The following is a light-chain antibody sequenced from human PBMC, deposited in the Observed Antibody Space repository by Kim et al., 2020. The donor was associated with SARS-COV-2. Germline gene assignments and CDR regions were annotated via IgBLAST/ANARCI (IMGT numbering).Light chain of an antibody. CDR2: GDF. Sequence: QSVLTQPPSVSGAPGQTVTISCTGSSSNIGAGYDVHWYQQLPGASPKLLIYGDFNRPSGVPDRFSGSKSGSSASLAITGLQAEDEADYYCQSYDDRLYGSSVFGTGTKVTVL. CDR3: QSYDDRLYGSSV. J-gene: IGLJ1*01. CDR1: SSNIGAGYD. V-gene: IGLV1-40*01.